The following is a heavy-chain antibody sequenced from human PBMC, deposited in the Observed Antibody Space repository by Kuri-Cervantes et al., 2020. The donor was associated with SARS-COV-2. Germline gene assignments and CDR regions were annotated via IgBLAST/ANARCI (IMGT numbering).Heavy chain of an antibody. J-gene: IGHJ5*02. V-gene: IGHV3-23*01. CDR2: ISGSGGST. Sequence: GGSLRLSCAASGFTFSSYAMSWVRQAPGKGLEWVSAISGSGGSTYYADSVKGRFTISRDNSKNTLYLQMNSLRAEDTAVYYCARVVDRGNNYIFDWFDPWGQGTLVTVSS. CDR1: GFTFSSYA. CDR3: ARVVDRGNNYIFDWFDP. D-gene: IGHD5-24*01.